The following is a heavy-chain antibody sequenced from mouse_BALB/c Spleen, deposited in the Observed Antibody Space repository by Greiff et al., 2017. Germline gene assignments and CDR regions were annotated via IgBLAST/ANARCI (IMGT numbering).Heavy chain of an antibody. CDR1: GYTFTDYA. CDR3: ARSGTTVVATSDYYAMDY. J-gene: IGHJ4*01. Sequence: QVQLQQSGAELVRPGVSVKISCKGSGYTFTDYAMHWVKQSHAKSLEWIGVISTYYGDASYNQKFKGKATMTVDKSSSTAYMELARLTSEDSAIYYCARSGTTVVATSDYYAMDYWGQGTSVTVSS. CDR2: ISTYYGDA. V-gene: IGHV1S137*01. D-gene: IGHD1-1*01.